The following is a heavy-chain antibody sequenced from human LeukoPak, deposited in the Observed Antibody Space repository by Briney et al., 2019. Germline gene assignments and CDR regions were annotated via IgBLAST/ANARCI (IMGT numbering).Heavy chain of an antibody. CDR3: ARHPEWDREAGLT. J-gene: IGHJ5*02. Sequence: PSETLSLTCTVSGGSIMSHYWSWIRQPPGKGLEWIGYIYYSGSTKYNPSLKSRVTISVDTSKKQFSLKLSSVTAADTAVYYCARHPEWDREAGLTWGQGTLVTVSS. D-gene: IGHD1-26*01. CDR2: IYYSGST. V-gene: IGHV4-59*08. CDR1: GGSIMSHY.